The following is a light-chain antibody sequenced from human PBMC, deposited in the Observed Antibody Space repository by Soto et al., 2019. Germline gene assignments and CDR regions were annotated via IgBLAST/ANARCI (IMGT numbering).Light chain of an antibody. CDR1: QSVSSY. Sequence: EIVMTQSPATLSVSPGERATLSCRASQSVSSYLAWYQQKPGQAPRLLIYDASNRATGIPARFSGSGSGTDFTLTISRLEPEDFAVYYCQQYGISPRTFGQGTKVDIK. CDR2: DAS. J-gene: IGKJ1*01. V-gene: IGKV3-20*01. CDR3: QQYGISPRT.